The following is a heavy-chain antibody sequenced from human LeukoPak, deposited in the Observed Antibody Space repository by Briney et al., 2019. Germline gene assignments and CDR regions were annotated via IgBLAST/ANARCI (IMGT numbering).Heavy chain of an antibody. D-gene: IGHD6-19*01. CDR2: IYPGDSDT. CDR3: ARGDNSGWYFFDY. Sequence: GEAQEISWKASGYSFTSHLIGWVRQMPGKGLGLMGIIYPGDSDTRDSPSFQGQVTIPADKSISTAYLKWSTLQAPDTAMYYCARGDNSGWYFFDYWGQGTLVTVSS. V-gene: IGHV5-51*01. CDR1: GYSFTSHL. J-gene: IGHJ4*02.